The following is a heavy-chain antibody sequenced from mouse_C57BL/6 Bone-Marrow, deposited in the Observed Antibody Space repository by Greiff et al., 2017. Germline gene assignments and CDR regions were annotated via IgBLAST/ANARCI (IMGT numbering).Heavy chain of an antibody. V-gene: IGHV1-61*01. D-gene: IGHD1-1*01. CDR2: IYPSDSET. Sequence: QVQLQQPGAELVRPGSSVKLSCKASGYTFTSYWMDWVKQRPGQGLEWIGNIYPSDSETHYNQKFKDKATLTVDKSSSTAYMQLSSLTSEDSAVYYCASRITTNDYFDYWGQGTTLTVSS. CDR1: GYTFTSYW. J-gene: IGHJ2*01. CDR3: ASRITTNDYFDY.